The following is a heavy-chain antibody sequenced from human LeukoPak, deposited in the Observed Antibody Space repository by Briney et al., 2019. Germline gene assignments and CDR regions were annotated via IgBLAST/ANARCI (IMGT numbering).Heavy chain of an antibody. CDR1: GESFGGYY. CDR3: ARLSGGTTTAHFDY. CDR2: INHSGST. J-gene: IGHJ4*02. D-gene: IGHD1-1*01. Sequence: PSETLSLACAVYGESFGGYYWSWIRQPPGKGLEWIGEINHSGSTNYNPSLKSRVIISVDTSRNQFSLKLSSVTAADTAVYYCARLSGGTTTAHFDYWGQGTLVTVSS. V-gene: IGHV4-34*01.